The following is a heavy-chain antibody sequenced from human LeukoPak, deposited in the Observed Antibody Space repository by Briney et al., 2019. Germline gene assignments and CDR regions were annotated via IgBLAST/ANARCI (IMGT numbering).Heavy chain of an antibody. Sequence: GGSLTLSRSLSGLSFSSYAMIWVRQPPGKGMALVSTISVSGASTFYADAVRGRFITSKDIPSNTVYLQMNSLRAEDTAVYYCAKGSRGYTNYYFDYWGQGTLVTVSS. V-gene: IGHV3-23*01. J-gene: IGHJ4*02. CDR1: GLSFSSYA. CDR2: ISVSGAST. CDR3: AKGSRGYTNYYFDY. D-gene: IGHD2-2*02.